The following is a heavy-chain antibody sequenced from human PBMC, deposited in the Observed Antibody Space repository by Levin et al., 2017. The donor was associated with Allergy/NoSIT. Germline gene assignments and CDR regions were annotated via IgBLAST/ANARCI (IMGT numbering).Heavy chain of an antibody. CDR1: GFTFDSYA. Sequence: GESLKISCAASGFTFDSYAMSWVRQAPGKGLEWVSAMSARGDSTYYADFVMGRFTISRDNSKNTLFLQMNSLRAEDTARYYCAKTTGSGFYYNNLDYWGQGTLVTVSS. CDR2: MSARGDST. D-gene: IGHD3-10*01. CDR3: AKTTGSGFYYNNLDY. J-gene: IGHJ4*02. V-gene: IGHV3-23*01.